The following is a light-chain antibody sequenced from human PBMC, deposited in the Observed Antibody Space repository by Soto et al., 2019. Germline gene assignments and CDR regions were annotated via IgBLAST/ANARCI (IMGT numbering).Light chain of an antibody. CDR2: DAS. CDR1: QSISSR. J-gene: IGKJ5*01. Sequence: DIQMTQSPSTLSASVGDRVTITCRASQSISSRLAWYQQKPGKAPKLLIYDASSLESGVPSRFSGSGSGTEFTLTISSLQPDDFATYYCQQYNSYWITFGQGTRLE. CDR3: QQYNSYWIT. V-gene: IGKV1-5*01.